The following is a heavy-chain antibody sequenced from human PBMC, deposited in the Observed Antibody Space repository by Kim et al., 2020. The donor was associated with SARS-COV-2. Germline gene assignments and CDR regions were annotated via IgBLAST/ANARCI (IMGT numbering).Heavy chain of an antibody. CDR3: ASQTPYCSGGSCFLGGAFDI. Sequence: SVKVSCKASGGTFSSYAISWVRQAPGQGLEWMGGIIPIFGTANYAQKFQGRVTITADESTSTAYMELSSLRSEDTAVYYCASQTPYCSGGSCFLGGAFDIWGPGTNGHRLF. D-gene: IGHD2-15*01. CDR1: GGTFSSYA. J-gene: IGHJ3*02. V-gene: IGHV1-69*13. CDR2: IIPIFGTA.